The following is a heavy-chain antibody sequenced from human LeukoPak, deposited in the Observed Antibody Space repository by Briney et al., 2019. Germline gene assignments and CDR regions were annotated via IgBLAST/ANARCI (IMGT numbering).Heavy chain of an antibody. J-gene: IGHJ5*02. CDR2: IYYSGST. CDR3: AGTHVPAAILGVWFDP. D-gene: IGHD2-2*02. V-gene: IGHV4-59*08. Sequence: SETLSLTCTVSGGSISSYYWSWIRQPPGKGLEWIGYIYYSGSTNYNPSLKSRVTISVDTSKNQFSLKLSSVTAADTAVYYCAGTHVPAAILGVWFDPWGQGTLVTVSS. CDR1: GGSISSYY.